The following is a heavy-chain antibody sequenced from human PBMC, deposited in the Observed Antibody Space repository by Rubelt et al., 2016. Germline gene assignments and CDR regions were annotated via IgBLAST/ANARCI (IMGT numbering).Heavy chain of an antibody. CDR2: IYHSGST. J-gene: IGHJ4*02. V-gene: IGHV4-61*01. D-gene: IGHD1-26*01. Sequence: GSGPGLVKPSETLSLTCSVSGGSVSSGSHYWTWIRQPPGKGLEWIGYIYHSGSTNYNSSLESRVTISVDTSKNQFSLKLSSVTAADTAVYYCASEWELLGWGQGTLVTVSS. CDR1: GGSVSSGSHY. CDR3: ASEWELLG.